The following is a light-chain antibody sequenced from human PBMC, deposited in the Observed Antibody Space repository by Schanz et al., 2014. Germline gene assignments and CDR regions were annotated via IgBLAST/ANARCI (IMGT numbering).Light chain of an antibody. J-gene: IGKJ2*01. CDR2: WAS. CDR3: QQYYDTPYT. CDR1: QSVLYTSNNKNF. Sequence: DIVMTQSPDSLAVSLGERATINCKSSQSVLYTSNNKNFLAWYQHKPGQPPKLLIYWASTRESGVPDRFSGSGSGTHFTLTINSLQAEDVAVYYCQQYYDTPYTFGQGTRLEIK. V-gene: IGKV4-1*01.